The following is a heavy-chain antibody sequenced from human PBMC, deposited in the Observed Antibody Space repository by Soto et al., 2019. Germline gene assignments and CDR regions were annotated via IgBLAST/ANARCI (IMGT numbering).Heavy chain of an antibody. J-gene: IGHJ2*01. D-gene: IGHD3-10*01. V-gene: IGHV1-69*01. CDR3: ARDRGSQNWYFGV. CDR1: GDIFSSYP. CDR2: IVPLLGTA. Sequence: QVQLVQSGAEVKKPGSSVKVSCKASGDIFSSYPFSWVLQAPGQGLEWMGGIVPLLGTADYAQKFQDRVTITADDSTSTVYMELSSLRSDDTAVYYCARDRGSQNWYFGVWGRGTLVSVSS.